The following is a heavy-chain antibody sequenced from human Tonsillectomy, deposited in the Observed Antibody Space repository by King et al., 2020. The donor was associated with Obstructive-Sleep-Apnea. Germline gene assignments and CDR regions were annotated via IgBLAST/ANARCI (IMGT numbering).Heavy chain of an antibody. CDR1: GGSISSGNW. CDR3: ARETVDTAMVSFDY. J-gene: IGHJ4*02. Sequence: VQLQESGPGLVKPSGTLSLTCAVSGGSISSGNWWSWVRQPPGKGLEWIGEIIHSGNTSFNPSLKSRVTISVDKAKNQFSLKLCPVTAADTAVYYCARETVDTAMVSFDYWGQGILVTVSS. D-gene: IGHD5-18*01. CDR2: IIHSGNT. V-gene: IGHV4-4*02.